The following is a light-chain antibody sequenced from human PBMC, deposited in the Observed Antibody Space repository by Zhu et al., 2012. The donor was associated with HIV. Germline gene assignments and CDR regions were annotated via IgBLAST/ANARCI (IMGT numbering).Light chain of an antibody. CDR2: GAS. CDR1: QSVSSD. Sequence: EIVMTQSPATLSVSPGERATLSCRASQSVSSDLAWYQQKPGQVPRLLIYGASTRATGIPARFSGSGSGTEFTLTISSMQSEDFAVYYCQQYGRSTTFGGGTKVEIK. J-gene: IGKJ4*01. V-gene: IGKV3-15*01. CDR3: QQYGRSTT.